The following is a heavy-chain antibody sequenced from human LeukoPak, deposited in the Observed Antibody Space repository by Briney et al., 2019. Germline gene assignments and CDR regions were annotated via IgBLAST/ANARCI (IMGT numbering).Heavy chain of an antibody. CDR2: IYHSGST. Sequence: KPSETLSLTCTVSGYSISSGYYWGWIRQPPGKGLEWIGSIYHSGSTYYNPSLKSRVTISVDTSKNQFSLKLSSVTAADTAVYYCAREGRYYYDSSGYYLDYWGQGTLVTVSS. CDR1: GYSISSGYY. J-gene: IGHJ4*02. V-gene: IGHV4-38-2*02. CDR3: AREGRYYYDSSGYYLDY. D-gene: IGHD3-22*01.